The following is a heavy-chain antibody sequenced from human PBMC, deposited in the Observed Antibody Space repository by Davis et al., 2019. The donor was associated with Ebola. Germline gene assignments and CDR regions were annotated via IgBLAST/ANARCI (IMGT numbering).Heavy chain of an antibody. J-gene: IGHJ4*02. CDR3: AGRDCSGGSCAFDY. D-gene: IGHD2-15*01. V-gene: IGHV4-34*01. CDR2: INHSGST. Sequence: MPGGSLRLSCAVYGGSFSGYYWSWIRQPPGKGLEWIGEINHSGSTNYNPSLKSRVTISVDTSKNQFSLKLSSVTAADTAVYYCAGRDCSGGSCAFDYWGQGTLVTVSS. CDR1: GGSFSGYY.